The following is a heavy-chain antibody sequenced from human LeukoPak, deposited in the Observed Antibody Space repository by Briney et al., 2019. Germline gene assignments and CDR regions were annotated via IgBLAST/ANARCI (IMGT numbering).Heavy chain of an antibody. J-gene: IGHJ5*02. CDR1: GFTFSRNS. CDR2: ISYDGNNK. CDR3: AREALTGSWHWFDP. D-gene: IGHD2-15*01. Sequence: GRSLRLSCAVSGFTFSRNSMHWVCQAPGKGLEWVADISYDGNNKHYADSVKGRFTISRDNSKNTLYLQMNSLRPEDTAVYFCAREALTGSWHWFDPWGQGTLVTVSS. V-gene: IGHV3-30-3*01.